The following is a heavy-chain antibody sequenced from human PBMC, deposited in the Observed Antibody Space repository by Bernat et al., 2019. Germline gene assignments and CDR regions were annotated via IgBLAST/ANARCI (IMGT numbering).Heavy chain of an antibody. CDR2: IKEDGSEK. CDR3: ARDNYDTSPLDY. Sequence: DVQLVESGGGLVQPGGSLRLSCAASGFTFSHYWMSWVRQAPGKGLEWVANIKEDGSEKYCVDSVKGRFTISRDNAKNSLYLQMNSLRAEDTAVYFCARDNYDTSPLDYWGQGTLVSVSS. J-gene: IGHJ4*02. D-gene: IGHD3-22*01. V-gene: IGHV3-7*01. CDR1: GFTFSHYW.